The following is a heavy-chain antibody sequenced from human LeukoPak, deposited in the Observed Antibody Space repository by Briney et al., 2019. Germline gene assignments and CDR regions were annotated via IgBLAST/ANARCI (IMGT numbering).Heavy chain of an antibody. Sequence: SETLSLTCTVSGGSISSSSYYWGWIRQPPGKGLEWIGSIYYSGSTYYNPSLKSRVTISVDTSKNQFSLKLSSVTAADTAVYYCARDRHSGYVRGFDPWGQGTLVTVSS. CDR3: ARDRHSGYVRGFDP. V-gene: IGHV4-39*07. D-gene: IGHD5-12*01. J-gene: IGHJ5*02. CDR2: IYYSGST. CDR1: GGSISSSSYY.